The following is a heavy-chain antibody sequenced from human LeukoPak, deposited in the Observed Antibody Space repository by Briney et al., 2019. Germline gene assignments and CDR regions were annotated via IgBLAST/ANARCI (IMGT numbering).Heavy chain of an antibody. J-gene: IGHJ1*01. D-gene: IGHD3-22*01. CDR1: GYRFSSHW. CDR3: ARCGHDNEYFQH. V-gene: IGHV5-51*01. Sequence: GESLKISFKGSGYRFSSHWIGWGGRMPGKGLEGMGIIYPGDSDTSYGPSFQGHVTISADKSISTAYLQWSSLKASDTAMYYCARCGHDNEYFQHWGQGTLVTVSS. CDR2: IYPGDSDT.